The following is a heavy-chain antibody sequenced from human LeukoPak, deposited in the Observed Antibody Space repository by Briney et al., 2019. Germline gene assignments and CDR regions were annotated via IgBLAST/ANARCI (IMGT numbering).Heavy chain of an antibody. CDR3: AHSLYDSSGYYYFDY. Sequence: ESGPALVKPTQTLTLTCTFSGFSPSTSGVAVGWIRQPPGKALEWLALNYWNDDKRYSPSLKSRLTITKDTSKYRVVLTMTNMDPVDTATYYCAHSLYDSSGYYYFDYWGQGTLVTVSS. CDR1: GFSPSTSGVA. J-gene: IGHJ4*02. D-gene: IGHD3-22*01. CDR2: NYWNDDK. V-gene: IGHV2-5*01.